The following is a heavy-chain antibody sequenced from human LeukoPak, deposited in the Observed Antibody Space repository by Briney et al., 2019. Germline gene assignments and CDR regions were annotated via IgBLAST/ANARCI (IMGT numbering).Heavy chain of an antibody. CDR2: MSYDGSNK. V-gene: IGHV3-30*03. Sequence: GGSLRLSCAASGFTFSSYGMHWVRQAPGKGLEWVAVMSYDGSNKYYVDSVKGRFTISRDNSKNTLYLQMNSLRAEDTAVYYCARETSKKLLVAIDYWGQGTLVTVSS. J-gene: IGHJ4*02. CDR1: GFTFSSYG. D-gene: IGHD1-26*01. CDR3: ARETSKKLLVAIDY.